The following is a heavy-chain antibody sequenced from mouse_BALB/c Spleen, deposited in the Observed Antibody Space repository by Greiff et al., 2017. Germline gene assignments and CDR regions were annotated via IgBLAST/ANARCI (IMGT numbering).Heavy chain of an antibody. V-gene: IGHV5-6*01. D-gene: IGHD2-1*01. CDR2: ISSGGSYT. J-gene: IGHJ4*01. CDR3: ARGYGNYPYAMDY. Sequence: EVQRVESGGDLVKPGGSLKLSCAASGFTFSSYGMSWVRQTPDKRLEWVATISSGGSYTYYPDSVKGRFTISRDNAKNTLYLQMSSLKSEDTAMYYCARGYGNYPYAMDYWGQGTSVTVSS. CDR1: GFTFSSYG.